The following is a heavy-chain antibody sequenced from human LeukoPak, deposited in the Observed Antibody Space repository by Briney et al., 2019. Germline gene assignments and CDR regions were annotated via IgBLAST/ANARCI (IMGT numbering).Heavy chain of an antibody. CDR2: IRTSAEGANYA. CDR1: GFSFTDYP. Sequence: GGSLRLSCATSGFSFTDYPMNWARQAPGKGLEWVSNIRTSAEGANYAYYADSVKGRVTISRDDAKNTLYLHMNSLRDDDTAVYYCASDQRYAFDYWGQGILVTVSS. CDR3: ASDQRYAFDY. J-gene: IGHJ4*02. V-gene: IGHV3-48*02. D-gene: IGHD3-9*01.